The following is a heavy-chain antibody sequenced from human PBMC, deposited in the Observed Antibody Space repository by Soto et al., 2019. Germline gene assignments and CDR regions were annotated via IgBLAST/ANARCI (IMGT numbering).Heavy chain of an antibody. Sequence: QVQLVESGGGVIQPGRSLKLSCGASGFTFSTYGMHWVRQAPGKGLEWVAVISHDGSNKYYADSVKGRFTISRDNSKNPRYLQMNSLKPEDTAVYYCANGYRSGWYYFDYWGQGTLVTVSS. CDR1: GFTFSTYG. D-gene: IGHD6-19*01. CDR3: ANGYRSGWYYFDY. CDR2: ISHDGSNK. J-gene: IGHJ4*02. V-gene: IGHV3-30*18.